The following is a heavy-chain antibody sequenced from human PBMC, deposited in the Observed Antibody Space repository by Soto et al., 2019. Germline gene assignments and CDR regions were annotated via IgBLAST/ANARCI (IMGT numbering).Heavy chain of an antibody. CDR2: IYYSGST. D-gene: IGHD6-19*01. CDR3: TSVTGGSGWFGYGGKNWFDP. J-gene: IGHJ5*02. Sequence: SETLSLTCTVSGGSISSSGYYWGWIRQPPGKGLEWIGSIYYSGSTYYNPSLKSRVTISVDTSKNQFSLKLSSVTAADTAVYYCTSVTGGSGWFGYGGKNWFDPWGQGTLVTVSS. CDR1: GGSISSSGYY. V-gene: IGHV4-39*01.